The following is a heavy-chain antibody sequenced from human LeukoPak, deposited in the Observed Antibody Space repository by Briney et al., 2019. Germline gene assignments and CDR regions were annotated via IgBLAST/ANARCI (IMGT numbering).Heavy chain of an antibody. CDR1: GGSISGYY. CDR3: ARLRLSGGSFSVGWFDP. J-gene: IGHJ5*02. V-gene: IGHV4-34*01. D-gene: IGHD1-26*01. Sequence: SETLSLTCAVYGGSISGYYWSWIRQPPGKGLEWIGEINHSGSTNYNPSLKSRVTISVDTSKNQFSLKLSSVTAADTAVYFCARLRLSGGSFSVGWFDPWGQGIQVTVSS. CDR2: INHSGST.